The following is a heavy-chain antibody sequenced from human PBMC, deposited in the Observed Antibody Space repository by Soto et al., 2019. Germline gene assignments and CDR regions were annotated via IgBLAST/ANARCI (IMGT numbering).Heavy chain of an antibody. D-gene: IGHD5-12*01. V-gene: IGHV1-69*02. Sequence: ASVKVSCKASGGTFSSYTISWVRQAPGQGLEWMGRIIPILGIANYAQKFQGRVTITADKSTSTAYMELSSLRSEDTAVYYCARVPQGGYVPAASFDPWGQGTLVTVSS. J-gene: IGHJ5*02. CDR2: IIPILGIA. CDR3: ARVPQGGYVPAASFDP. CDR1: GGTFSSYT.